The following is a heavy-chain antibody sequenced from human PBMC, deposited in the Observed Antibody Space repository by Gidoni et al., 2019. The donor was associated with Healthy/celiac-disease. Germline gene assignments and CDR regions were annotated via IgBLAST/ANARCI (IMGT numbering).Heavy chain of an antibody. J-gene: IGHJ3*02. Sequence: QVQLQESGPGLVKPSETLSLTCTVSGGSISSNYWSWIRQPPGKGLEWIGYIYYSGSTNYNPSLKSRVTISVDTSKNQFALKLSSVTAADTAVYYCARAPVEDAFDIWGQGTMVTVSS. CDR2: IYYSGST. CDR3: ARAPVEDAFDI. D-gene: IGHD2-15*01. V-gene: IGHV4-59*01. CDR1: GGSISSNY.